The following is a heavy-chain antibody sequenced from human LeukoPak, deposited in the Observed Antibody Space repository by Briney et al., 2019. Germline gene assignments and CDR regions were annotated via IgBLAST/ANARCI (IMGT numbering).Heavy chain of an antibody. CDR1: GASITTTLYY. D-gene: IGHD5-24*01. Sequence: SETLSLTCTVSGASITTTLYYWVWARQSPGKGLEWIGSFYYGGITYYHPSLKSRVTVSVDTSRSQFSLKLISVTAADTAVYYCARAGRDGYSPASDSFDIWGQGKTVTVSS. CDR3: ARAGRDGYSPASDSFDI. J-gene: IGHJ3*02. V-gene: IGHV4-39*07. CDR2: FYYGGIT.